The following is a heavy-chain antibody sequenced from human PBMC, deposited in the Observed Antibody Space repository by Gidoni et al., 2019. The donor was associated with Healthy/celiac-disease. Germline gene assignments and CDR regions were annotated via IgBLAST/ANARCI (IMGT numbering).Heavy chain of an antibody. CDR3: ASDIVVVPAAIGRGGYFQH. CDR1: GGSISSSNW. J-gene: IGHJ1*01. CDR2: IYHSGST. Sequence: QVQLQESGPGLVKPSGTLSLTCAVSGGSISSSNWWSWVRPPPGKGLEWIGEIYHSGSTNYNPSLKSRVTISVYKSKNQFSLKLSSVTAADTAVYYCASDIVVVPAAIGRGGYFQHWGQGTLVTVSS. V-gene: IGHV4-4*02. D-gene: IGHD2-2*02.